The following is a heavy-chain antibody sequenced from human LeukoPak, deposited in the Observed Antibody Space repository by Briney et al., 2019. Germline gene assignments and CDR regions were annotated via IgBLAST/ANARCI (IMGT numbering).Heavy chain of an antibody. D-gene: IGHD1-26*01. CDR3: ARGPKVGATGRYFDY. CDR2: INHSGSA. J-gene: IGHJ4*02. CDR1: GGSFSGYY. V-gene: IGHV4-34*01. Sequence: SETLSLTCAVYGGSFSGYYWSWIRQPPGKGLEWIGEINHSGSANYNPSPKSRVTISVDTSKNQFSLKLSSVTAADTAVYYCARGPKVGATGRYFDYWGQGTLVTVSS.